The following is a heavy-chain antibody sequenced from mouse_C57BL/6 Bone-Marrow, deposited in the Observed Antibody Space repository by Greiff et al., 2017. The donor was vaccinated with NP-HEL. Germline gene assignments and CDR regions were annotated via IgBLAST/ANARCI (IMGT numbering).Heavy chain of an antibody. CDR3: ASLDYYGSRYFDV. CDR1: GFTFTDYY. D-gene: IGHD1-1*01. CDR2: IRNKANGYTT. V-gene: IGHV7-3*01. J-gene: IGHJ1*03. Sequence: EVQVVESGGGLVQPGGSLSLSCAASGFTFTDYYMSWVRQPPGKALEWLGFIRNKANGYTTEYSASVKGRFTISRDNSQSILYLQMNALRAEDSATYYCASLDYYGSRYFDVWGTGTTVTVSS.